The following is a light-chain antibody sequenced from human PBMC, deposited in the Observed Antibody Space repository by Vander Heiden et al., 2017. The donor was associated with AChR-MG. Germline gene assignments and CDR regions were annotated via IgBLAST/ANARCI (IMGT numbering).Light chain of an antibody. CDR3: QSYDSSLSIAV. CDR2: GNN. CDR1: SSNIGAGYD. V-gene: IGLV1-40*01. Sequence: QSVLTQPPSVSGAPGQSVTISCTRSSSNIGAGYDVHWYQQLPGTAPKLLIYGNNNRPSGVPDRFSGSKSGTSASLAITGLQAEDEADYYCQSYDSSLSIAVFGGGTKLTVL. J-gene: IGLJ3*02.